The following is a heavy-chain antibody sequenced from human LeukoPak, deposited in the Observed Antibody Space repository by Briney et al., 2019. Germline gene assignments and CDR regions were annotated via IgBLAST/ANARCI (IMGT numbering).Heavy chain of an antibody. V-gene: IGHV3-30-3*01. CDR2: ISYDGSNK. D-gene: IGHD6-13*01. CDR3: ARDPPAAMFSSSWYYFDY. J-gene: IGHJ4*02. CDR1: GFTFSSYA. Sequence: GGSLRLSCAASGFTFSSYAMHWVRQAPGKGLEWVAVISYDGSNKYYADSVKGRFTISRDNSKNTLYLQMNSLRAEDTAVYYCARDPPAAMFSSSWYYFDYWGQGTLVIVSS.